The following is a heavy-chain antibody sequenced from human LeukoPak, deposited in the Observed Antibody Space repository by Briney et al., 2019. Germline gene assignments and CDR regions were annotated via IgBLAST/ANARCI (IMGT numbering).Heavy chain of an antibody. D-gene: IGHD1-26*01. Sequence: AGGSLRLSCAASGFTFSSYSMNWVRQAPGKGLEWVSYISSSSSTIYYADSVKGRFTISRDNAKNSLYLQMNSLRAEDTAVYYCARSGSYYPLRYWGQGTLVTVSS. CDR3: ARSGSYYPLRY. J-gene: IGHJ4*02. CDR1: GFTFSSYS. V-gene: IGHV3-48*01. CDR2: ISSSSSTI.